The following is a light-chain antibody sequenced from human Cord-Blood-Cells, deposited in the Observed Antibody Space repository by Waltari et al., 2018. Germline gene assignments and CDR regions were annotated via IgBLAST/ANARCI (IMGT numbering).Light chain of an antibody. CDR3: SSYTSSSTV. J-gene: IGLJ3*02. CDR2: DVS. CDR1: SSDVGGYNY. Sequence: QSALTQPASVSGSPGQSITISCTGTSSDVGGYNYVSWYQQHPGKAPKLMFYDVSKRPSGVSKRFSGSKSGNTASLTISGLQAEDEADYYCSSYTSSSTVFGGGTKLTVL. V-gene: IGLV2-14*01.